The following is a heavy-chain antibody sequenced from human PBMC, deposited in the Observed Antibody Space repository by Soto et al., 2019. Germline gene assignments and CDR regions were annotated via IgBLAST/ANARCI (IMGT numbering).Heavy chain of an antibody. V-gene: IGHV3-23*01. CDR3: ALPAEGVVYRFDY. CDR2: IKAGDTST. D-gene: IGHD3-3*01. CDR1: GLTLSSFA. J-gene: IGHJ4*02. Sequence: EVQLLESGGGLVQPGGSLRLSCVASGLTLSSFAMNWVRQVPGKGLEWVSVIKAGDTSTIYADSVKGRFTLSRDNYKDAVYLQMSSLRGEDTAVYYCALPAEGVVYRFDYWGQGTLVAVSS.